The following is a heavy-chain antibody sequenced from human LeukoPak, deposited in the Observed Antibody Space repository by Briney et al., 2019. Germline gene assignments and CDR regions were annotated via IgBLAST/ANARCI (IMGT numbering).Heavy chain of an antibody. CDR3: ARGDSKIVVVPAAIGDY. J-gene: IGHJ4*02. Sequence: GGSLRLSCAASGFTFSSYWMSWVRQAPGKGLEWVANIKQDGSEKYYVDSVKGRFTISRDNAKNSLYLQMNSLRAEDTAVYYCARGDSKIVVVPAAIGDYWGQGTLVTVSS. CDR2: IKQDGSEK. D-gene: IGHD2-2*01. V-gene: IGHV3-7*01. CDR1: GFTFSSYW.